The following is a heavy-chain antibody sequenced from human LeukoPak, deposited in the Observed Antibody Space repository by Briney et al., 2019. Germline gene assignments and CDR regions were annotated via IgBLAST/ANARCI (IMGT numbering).Heavy chain of an antibody. CDR3: AKETWSNSYSDFDY. CDR1: GFTFSSYW. J-gene: IGHJ4*02. V-gene: IGHV3-74*01. D-gene: IGHD2-15*01. Sequence: GGSLRLSCAASGFTFSSYWMHWVRQAPGKGLVWVSRINSDGSSTSYADSVKGRFTISRDNAKNTLYLQMNSLRSEDTALYYCAKETWSNSYSDFDYWGQGTLVTVSS. CDR2: INSDGSST.